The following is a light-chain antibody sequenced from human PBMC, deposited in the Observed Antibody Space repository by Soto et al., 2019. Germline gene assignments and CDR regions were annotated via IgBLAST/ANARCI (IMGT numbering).Light chain of an antibody. J-gene: IGKJ5*01. CDR1: QSVSSS. CDR2: GAS. CDR3: QQYNNWPPIT. V-gene: IGKV3-15*01. Sequence: EIVLTQSPGTLSLSPEERDTLSCIASQSVSSSALVWYQQKPGQAPRLLFYGASTRATGIPARFSGSGSGTEFALTISSLQSEDFAVYYCQQYNNWPPITFGQGTRLEIK.